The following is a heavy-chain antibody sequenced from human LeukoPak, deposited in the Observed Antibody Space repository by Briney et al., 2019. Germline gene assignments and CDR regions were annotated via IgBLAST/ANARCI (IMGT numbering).Heavy chain of an antibody. V-gene: IGHV5-51*01. J-gene: IGHJ3*02. Sequence: GESLKISCKTSGYIFSAYWIGWVRQMPGKGLEWMGIIYPGDSHTTYSPSFQGQATISADKSISIAYLQWSSLKASDTAMYYCARRKSIAVAGPDAFDIWGQGTMVTVSS. D-gene: IGHD6-13*01. CDR3: ARRKSIAVAGPDAFDI. CDR2: IYPGDSHT. CDR1: GYIFSAYW.